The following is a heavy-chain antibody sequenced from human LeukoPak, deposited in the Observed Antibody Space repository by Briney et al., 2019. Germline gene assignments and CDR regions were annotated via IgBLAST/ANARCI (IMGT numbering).Heavy chain of an antibody. D-gene: IGHD2-2*01. CDR1: GYPISSGYY. J-gene: IGHJ4*02. CDR3: ARVLPAATYDY. Sequence: PSETLSLTCAVSGYPISSGYYWGRIRQPPGKGLEWIGSIYHSGSTYYNPSLKSRVTISVDTSKNQFSLKLSSVTAADTAVYYCARVLPAATYDYWGQGTLVTVPS. CDR2: IYHSGST. V-gene: IGHV4-38-2*01.